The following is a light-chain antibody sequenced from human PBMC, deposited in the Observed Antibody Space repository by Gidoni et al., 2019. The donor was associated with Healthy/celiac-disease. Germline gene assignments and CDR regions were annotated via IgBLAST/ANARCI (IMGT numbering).Light chain of an antibody. CDR3: QQYYSTPLT. CDR2: WAF. Sequence: DIVMTQSPASLAVSLGERATINCKSSQSVLYSSNNKNYLAWYQQKPGQPHNLLIYWAFTRESGVPDRFSCSGSGTDFTLTLISLQAEYVAVYYCQQYYSTPLTFXXXTKVEIK. J-gene: IGKJ1*01. V-gene: IGKV4-1*01. CDR1: QSVLYSSNNKNY.